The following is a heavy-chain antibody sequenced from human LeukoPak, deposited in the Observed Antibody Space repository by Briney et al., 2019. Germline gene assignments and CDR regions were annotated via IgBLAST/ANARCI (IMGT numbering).Heavy chain of an antibody. CDR1: GYTFTGYY. V-gene: IGHV1-2*02. CDR2: INPNSGGT. J-gene: IGHJ4*02. Sequence: ASVKVSCKASGYTFTGYYMHWVRQAPGQGLEWMGWINPNSGGTNYAQKFQGRGTMTRDTSISTAYMELSRLRSDDTAVYYCARSGYSYGPAFDYWGQGTLVTVSS. CDR3: ARSGYSYGPAFDY. D-gene: IGHD5-18*01.